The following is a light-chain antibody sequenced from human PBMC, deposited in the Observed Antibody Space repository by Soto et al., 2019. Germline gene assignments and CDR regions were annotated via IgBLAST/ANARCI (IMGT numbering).Light chain of an antibody. CDR1: QSISNW. Sequence: DIQMTQSPSSLSASVGDRVTITCRASQSISNWLAWYQQKPGIAPNLLIYKASTLERGVPSRFSGSGSGTEFTLTISSLQPDDFATYYCQQYNSYPWTFGQGTKVEIK. J-gene: IGKJ1*01. CDR3: QQYNSYPWT. V-gene: IGKV1-5*03. CDR2: KAS.